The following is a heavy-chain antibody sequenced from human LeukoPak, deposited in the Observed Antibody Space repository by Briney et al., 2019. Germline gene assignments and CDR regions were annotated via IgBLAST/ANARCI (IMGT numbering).Heavy chain of an antibody. CDR3: ATKGSRVEYYFDY. CDR2: INPSGGST. Sequence: GASVKVSCKASGYTLTSYYMHWVRQAPGQGLEWMGIINPSGGSTSYAQKFQGRVTMTRDTSTSTVYMELSSLRSEDTAVYYCATKGSRVEYYFDYWGQGTLVTVSS. D-gene: IGHD2-2*01. CDR1: GYTLTSYY. J-gene: IGHJ4*02. V-gene: IGHV1-46*01.